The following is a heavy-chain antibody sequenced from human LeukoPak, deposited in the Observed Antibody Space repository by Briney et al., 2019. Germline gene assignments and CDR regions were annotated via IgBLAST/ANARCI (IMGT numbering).Heavy chain of an antibody. CDR1: GYTFTDHY. V-gene: IGHV1-18*04. CDR2: ITAYNGNT. Sequence: ASVRVSCKAFGYTFTDHYMHWVRQAPGQGLEWMGWITAYNGNTNYAQKLQGRVTMTTDTSTSTAYMELGSLRSDDTAVYYCARGGSGWYEDYWGQGTLVTVSS. CDR3: ARGGSGWYEDY. D-gene: IGHD6-19*01. J-gene: IGHJ4*02.